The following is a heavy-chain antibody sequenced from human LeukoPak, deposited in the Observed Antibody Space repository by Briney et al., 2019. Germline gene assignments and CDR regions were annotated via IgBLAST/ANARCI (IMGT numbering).Heavy chain of an antibody. J-gene: IGHJ4*02. CDR2: ISSSGSTI. CDR1: GFTFSDYY. D-gene: IGHD3-3*01. Sequence: GGSLRLSCAASGFTFSDYYMSLIRQAPGEGLEWVSYISSSGSTIYYADSVKGRFTISRDNAKNSLYLQMNSLRAEDTAVYYCARVRDFWSGYYFDYWGQGTLVTVSS. CDR3: ARVRDFWSGYYFDY. V-gene: IGHV3-11*01.